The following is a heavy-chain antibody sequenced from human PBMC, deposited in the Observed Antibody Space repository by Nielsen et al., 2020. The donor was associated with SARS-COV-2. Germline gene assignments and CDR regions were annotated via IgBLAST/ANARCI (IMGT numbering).Heavy chain of an antibody. Sequence: GGSLRLSCAASGFTFSSYAMHWVRQAPGKGLEWVAVISYDGSNKYYADSVKGRFTISRDNSKNTLYLQMNSLRAEDTAVYYCAREPYSSSSRSFYYWSQGTLVTVSS. CDR1: GFTFSSYA. CDR2: ISYDGSNK. D-gene: IGHD6-6*01. CDR3: AREPYSSSSRSFYY. V-gene: IGHV3-30-3*01. J-gene: IGHJ4*02.